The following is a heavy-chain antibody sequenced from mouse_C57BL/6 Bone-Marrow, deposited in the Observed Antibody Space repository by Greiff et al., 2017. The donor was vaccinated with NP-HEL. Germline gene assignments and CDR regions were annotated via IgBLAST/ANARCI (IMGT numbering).Heavy chain of an antibody. CDR2: LYPRDGST. CDR1: GYTFTSYD. J-gene: IGHJ3*01. V-gene: IGHV1-85*01. D-gene: IGHD1-3*01. Sequence: VKLVESGPELVKPGASVKLSCKASGYTFTSYDINWVKQRPGQGLEWIGWLYPRDGSTKYNEKFKGKATLTVDTSSSTAYMELHSLTSEDSAVYFCARSLKRGFAYWGQGTLVTVSA. CDR3: ARSLKRGFAY.